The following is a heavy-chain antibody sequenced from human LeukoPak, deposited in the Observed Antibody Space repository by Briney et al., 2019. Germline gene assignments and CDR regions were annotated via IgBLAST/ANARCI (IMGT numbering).Heavy chain of an antibody. V-gene: IGHV4-61*01. CDR2: IYYSGST. CDR3: VREAAAYYYDSSGYYRQTEAFDI. Sequence: SETLSLTCTVSGASFYSDSYYWSWIRQPPGKGLEWIGYIYYSGSTKYNPSLQSRVTISLDTSKNQFSLNLNSVTAADTAVYYCVREAAAYYYDSSGYYRQTEAFDIWGQGRMVTVSS. CDR1: GASFYSDSYY. D-gene: IGHD3-22*01. J-gene: IGHJ3*02.